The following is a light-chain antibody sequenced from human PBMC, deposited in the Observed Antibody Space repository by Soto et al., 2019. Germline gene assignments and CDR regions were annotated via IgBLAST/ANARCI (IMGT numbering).Light chain of an antibody. V-gene: IGKV1-39*01. CDR3: QQSYSTLSIT. Sequence: DIQMTQSPSSLSASVGDRVTITCRASESIKRHLNWYQQKPGKAPNILIYAASSLQNGVPSRFSGSGSGTDFTLTISKMQPEDFATSYCQQSYSTLSITFGQGTRLEIK. CDR1: ESIKRH. J-gene: IGKJ5*01. CDR2: AAS.